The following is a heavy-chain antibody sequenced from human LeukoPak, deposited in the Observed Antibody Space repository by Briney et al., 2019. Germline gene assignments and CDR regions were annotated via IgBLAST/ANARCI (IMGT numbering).Heavy chain of an antibody. D-gene: IGHD6-19*01. V-gene: IGHV1-18*01. CDR3: ARPSSVAGIYYFDY. CDR2: ISAYNGNT. Sequence: ASVKVSCKASGFTFTSYGISWVRQAPGQGLEWMGWISAYNGNTNYAQKLQGRVTMTTDTSTSTAYMELRSLRSDDTAVYYCARPSSVAGIYYFDYWGQGTLVTVSS. CDR1: GFTFTSYG. J-gene: IGHJ4*02.